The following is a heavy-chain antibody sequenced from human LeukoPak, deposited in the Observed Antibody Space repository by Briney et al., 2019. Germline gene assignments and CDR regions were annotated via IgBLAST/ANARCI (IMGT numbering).Heavy chain of an antibody. CDR2: IYYSGST. V-gene: IGHV4-30-4*01. CDR1: GGSISSGDYY. D-gene: IGHD6-6*01. Sequence: SQTLSLTCTVSGGSISSGDYYWSWIRQPPGKGLEWIGYIYYSGSTYYTPSLKSRVTISVDTSKNQFSLKLSSVTAADTAVYYCARFGYSSSSWYFQHWGQGTLVTVSS. J-gene: IGHJ1*01. CDR3: ARFGYSSSSWYFQH.